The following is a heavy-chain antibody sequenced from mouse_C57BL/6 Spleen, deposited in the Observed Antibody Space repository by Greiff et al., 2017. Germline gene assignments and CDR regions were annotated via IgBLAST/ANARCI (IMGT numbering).Heavy chain of an antibody. J-gene: IGHJ2*01. V-gene: IGHV14-4*01. Sequence: EVKLVESGAELVRPGASVKLSCTASGFNIKDDYMHWVKQRPEQGLEWIGWIDPENGDTEYASKFQGKATITADTSSNTAYLQLSSLTSEDTAVYYCTSPWDFDYWGQGTTLTVSS. CDR1: GFNIKDDY. CDR2: IDPENGDT. D-gene: IGHD4-1*01. CDR3: TSPWDFDY.